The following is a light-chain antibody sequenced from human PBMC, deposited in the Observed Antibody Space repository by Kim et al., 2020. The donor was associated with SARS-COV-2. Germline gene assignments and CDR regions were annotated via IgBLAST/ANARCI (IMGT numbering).Light chain of an antibody. V-gene: IGLV3-1*01. CDR3: QVWDSSSGVV. CDR2: QDS. J-gene: IGLJ2*01. Sequence: VSPGQTARITWWGDKLGSKCASWYQQKPGQAPVLVIYQDSERPSGIPERFSGSNSGNTATLTISRTEAGDEADYYCQVWDSSSGVVFGGGTKLTVL. CDR1: KLGSKC.